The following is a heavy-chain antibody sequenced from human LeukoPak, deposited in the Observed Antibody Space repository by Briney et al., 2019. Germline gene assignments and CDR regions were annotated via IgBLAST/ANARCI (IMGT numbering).Heavy chain of an antibody. Sequence: GGSLRLSCAASGFTFSSYAMHWVRQAPGKGLEWVAVISYDGSNKYYADSVKGRFTISGDNSKNTLYLQMNSLRAEDTAVYYCARAGIVVVPAAHGGAFDIWGQGTMVTVSS. CDR2: ISYDGSNK. CDR1: GFTFSSYA. CDR3: ARAGIVVVPAAHGGAFDI. J-gene: IGHJ3*02. V-gene: IGHV3-30*01. D-gene: IGHD2-2*01.